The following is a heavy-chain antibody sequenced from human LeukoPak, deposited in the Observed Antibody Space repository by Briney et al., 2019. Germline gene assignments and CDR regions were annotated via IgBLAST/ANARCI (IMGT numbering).Heavy chain of an antibody. Sequence: GGSLRLSCAASGFTFSSYAMHWVRQAPGKGLEWVAVISYDGSNKYYADSVKGRFTISRDNSKNTLYLQMNSLRAEDTAVYYCAKNVDYDFWSGYLFDYWGQGTLVTVSS. D-gene: IGHD3-3*01. CDR1: GFTFSSYA. J-gene: IGHJ4*02. CDR3: AKNVDYDFWSGYLFDY. CDR2: ISYDGSNK. V-gene: IGHV3-30*04.